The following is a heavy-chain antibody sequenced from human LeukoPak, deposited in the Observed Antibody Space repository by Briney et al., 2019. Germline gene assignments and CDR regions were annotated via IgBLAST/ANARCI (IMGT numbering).Heavy chain of an antibody. Sequence: ASVKVSCKASAYTFTSYGISWVRQAPGQGLEWMGWISTYNGNAVYTQNLQGRVTMTTDTSTSTAYMELRSLRSDDTAVYYCARGWLQSGFDSWGQGTLVTVSS. CDR2: ISTYNGNA. V-gene: IGHV1-18*01. D-gene: IGHD5-24*01. CDR1: AYTFTSYG. J-gene: IGHJ4*02. CDR3: ARGWLQSGFDS.